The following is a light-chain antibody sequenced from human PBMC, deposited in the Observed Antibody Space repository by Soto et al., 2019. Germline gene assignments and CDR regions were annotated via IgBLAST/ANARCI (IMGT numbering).Light chain of an antibody. J-gene: IGLJ1*01. Sequence: QSVLTQPPSASGSPGQSVAISCTGTSSDVGGYDYVSWYQQHPGKAPKLMIYDVSKRPSGVPDRFSGSKSGNTASLTVSGIKDEDEADYYCSSYAGTYIVFGTGTKLTVL. CDR2: DVS. V-gene: IGLV2-8*01. CDR1: SSDVGGYDY. CDR3: SSYAGTYIV.